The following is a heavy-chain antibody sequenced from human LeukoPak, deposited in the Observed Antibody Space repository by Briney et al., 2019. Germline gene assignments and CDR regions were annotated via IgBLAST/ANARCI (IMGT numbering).Heavy chain of an antibody. Sequence: ASVKVSCKASGYTFTGYYMHWVRQAPGQGLEWMGWINPNSGNTGYAQKFQGRVTMTRNTSISTAYMELSSLRSEDTAAYYCARGGAAAGPSEYYGMDVWGQGTTVTVSS. V-gene: IGHV1-8*02. J-gene: IGHJ6*02. D-gene: IGHD6-13*01. CDR3: ARGGAAAGPSEYYGMDV. CDR2: INPNSGNT. CDR1: GYTFTGYY.